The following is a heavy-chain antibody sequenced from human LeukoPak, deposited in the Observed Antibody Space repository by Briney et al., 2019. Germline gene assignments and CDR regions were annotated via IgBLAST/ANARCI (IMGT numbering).Heavy chain of an antibody. Sequence: GESLKISCKGSGCSFTSYWIGWVRQMPGKGLEWLGIIYPGDSDTRYSPSFQGQVTISADKSISTAYLQWSSLKASDTATYYCARHAPAVVTGHYYYYYYMDVRGKGTTVTVSS. J-gene: IGHJ6*03. D-gene: IGHD4-23*01. CDR3: ARHAPAVVTGHYYYYYYMDV. V-gene: IGHV5-51*01. CDR2: IYPGDSDT. CDR1: GCSFTSYW.